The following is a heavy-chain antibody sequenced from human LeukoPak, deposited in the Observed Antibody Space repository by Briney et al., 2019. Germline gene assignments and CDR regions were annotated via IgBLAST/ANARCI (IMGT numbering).Heavy chain of an antibody. D-gene: IGHD3-3*01. CDR3: SRAPYFDFYMDV. CDR1: GFTFGDSG. CDR2: IRSKANGGTI. V-gene: IGHV3-49*03. Sequence: GGSLRLSCTGSGFTFGDSGVNWFRQAPGKGLEWVSFIRSKANGGTIQYAASVKGRFTISRDDSESIAYLQMNSLKTEDTAVYYCSRAPYFDFYMDVWGKGTTVIVS. J-gene: IGHJ6*03.